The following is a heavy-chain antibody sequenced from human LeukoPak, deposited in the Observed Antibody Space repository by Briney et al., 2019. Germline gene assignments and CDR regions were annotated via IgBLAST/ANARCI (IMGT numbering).Heavy chain of an antibody. CDR2: ISGSGGST. CDR1: GFTFSSYA. Sequence: GGSLRLSCAASGFTFSSYAMSWVRQAPGKGLEWVSAISGSGGSTYYADSVKGRFTISRDNAKNSLYLQMNSLRAEDTAVYYCARDLNWETYWGQGTLVTVSS. J-gene: IGHJ4*02. D-gene: IGHD7-27*01. CDR3: ARDLNWETY. V-gene: IGHV3-23*01.